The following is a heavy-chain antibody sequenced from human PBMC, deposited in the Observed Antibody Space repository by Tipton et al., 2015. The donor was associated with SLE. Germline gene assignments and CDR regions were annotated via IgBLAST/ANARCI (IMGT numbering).Heavy chain of an antibody. V-gene: IGHV3-33*06. D-gene: IGHD5/OR15-5a*01. CDR1: GFTFSSYG. CDR3: AKDPSTYPS. J-gene: IGHJ5*02. CDR2: IWYDGSNK. Sequence: SLRLSCAASGFTFSSYGMHWVRQAPGKGLEWVAVIWYDGSNKYYADSVKGRFTISRDNSKNTLYLQMNSLRAEDTAVYYCAKDPSTYPSWGQGTLVTVSS.